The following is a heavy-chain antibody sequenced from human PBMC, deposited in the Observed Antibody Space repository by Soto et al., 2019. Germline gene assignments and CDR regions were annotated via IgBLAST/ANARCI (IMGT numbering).Heavy chain of an antibody. V-gene: IGHV3-23*01. CDR1: GFTFSSYA. Sequence: GGSLRLSCAASGFTFSSYAMSWVRQAPGKGLEWVSAISGSGGSTYYADSVKGRFTISRDNSKNTLYLQMNSLRAEDTAVYYCAKAASGYGDPSWYMDVWGKGTTVTVSS. J-gene: IGHJ6*03. CDR3: AKAASGYGDPSWYMDV. CDR2: ISGSGGST. D-gene: IGHD4-17*01.